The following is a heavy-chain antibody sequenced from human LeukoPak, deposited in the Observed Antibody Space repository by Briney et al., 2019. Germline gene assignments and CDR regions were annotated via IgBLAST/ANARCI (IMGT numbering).Heavy chain of an antibody. D-gene: IGHD3-10*01. CDR1: GGSISSSSYY. Sequence: SETLSLTCTVSGGSISSSSYYWGWIRQPPGKGLEGIGSIYYSGSTYYNPSLESRVTISVDTSKNQFSLKLSSVTAADTAVYYCARDTYGSGSYNWFDPWGQGTLVTVSS. J-gene: IGHJ5*02. V-gene: IGHV4-39*07. CDR3: ARDTYGSGSYNWFDP. CDR2: IYYSGST.